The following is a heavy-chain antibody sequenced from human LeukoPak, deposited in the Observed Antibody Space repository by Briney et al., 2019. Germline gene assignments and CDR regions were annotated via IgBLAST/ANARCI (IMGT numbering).Heavy chain of an antibody. CDR3: ARVPPPLYSSGLYYYYMDV. CDR2: ISSSGSTI. D-gene: IGHD6-19*01. V-gene: IGHV3-48*03. J-gene: IGHJ6*03. Sequence: GGSLRLSCAASGFTLSSYEMNWGRQAPGKGLEWVSYISSSGSTIYYADSVKGRFTISRDNAKNSLYLQMNSLRAEDTAVYYCARVPPPLYSSGLYYYYMDVWGKGTTVTVSS. CDR1: GFTLSSYE.